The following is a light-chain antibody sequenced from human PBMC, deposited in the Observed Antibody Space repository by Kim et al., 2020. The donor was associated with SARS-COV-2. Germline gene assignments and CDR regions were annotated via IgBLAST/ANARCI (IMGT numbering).Light chain of an antibody. V-gene: IGLV2-23*02. CDR1: SCEIGNANL. Sequence: GQSITISCTGTSCEIGNANLVSWYQHQPGKAPKLIIFEVRKRPSGVSDRFSGSKSGNTASLTVSGLQADDEADYFCCSNAGGSTLVFGGGTQLTVL. CDR3: CSNAGGSTLV. CDR2: EVR. J-gene: IGLJ3*02.